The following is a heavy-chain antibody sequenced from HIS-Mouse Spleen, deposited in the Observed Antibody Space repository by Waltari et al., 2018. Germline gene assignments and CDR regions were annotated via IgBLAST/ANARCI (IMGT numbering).Heavy chain of an antibody. CDR3: AREPMDVVVTAILDY. J-gene: IGHJ4*02. D-gene: IGHD2-21*02. CDR2: KKQDGSGK. Sequence: EVQLVESGGGLVQPGGSLRLSCAASGFTFSSYWMSWVRQAPGKGLEWVANKKQDGSGKDYADAGKGRFTTSRDNAKNSLYLQMNSLRAEDTAVYYCAREPMDVVVTAILDYWGQGTLVTVSS. CDR1: GFTFSSYW. V-gene: IGHV3-7*01.